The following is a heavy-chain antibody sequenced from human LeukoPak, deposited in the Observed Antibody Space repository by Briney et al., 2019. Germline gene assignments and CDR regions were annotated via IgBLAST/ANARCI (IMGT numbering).Heavy chain of an antibody. J-gene: IGHJ4*02. V-gene: IGHV3-21*01. CDR2: LSSSSSKV. Sequence: GGSLRLSCEASGFTFSFYSMNWVRQAPGKGLEWVSSLSSSSSKVSYVDSVKGRFTISGDNAKNSLYLQMDSLRGEDTAVYYCTRDGIGPHDFWGQGTLVTVSS. CDR3: TRDGIGPHDF. CDR1: GFTFSFYS.